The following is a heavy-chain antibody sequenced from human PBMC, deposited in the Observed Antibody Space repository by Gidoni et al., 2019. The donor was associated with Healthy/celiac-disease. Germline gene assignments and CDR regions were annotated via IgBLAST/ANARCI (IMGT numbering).Heavy chain of an antibody. CDR1: GGSISSGGYS. V-gene: IGHV4-30-4*01. D-gene: IGHD1-7*01. CDR3: ARGNNWNYGYDYYMDV. Sequence: QVQLQESGPGLVKPSQTLSLTCAVSGGSISSGGYSWSWIRQPPGKGLEWIGYIYYSGSTYYNPSLKSRVTISVDTSKNQFSLKLSSVTAADTAVYYCARGNNWNYGYDYYMDVWGKGTTVTVSS. J-gene: IGHJ6*03. CDR2: IYYSGST.